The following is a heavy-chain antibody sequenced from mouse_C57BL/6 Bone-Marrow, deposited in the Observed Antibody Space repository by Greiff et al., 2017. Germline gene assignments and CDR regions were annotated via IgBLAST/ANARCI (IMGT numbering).Heavy chain of an antibody. J-gene: IGHJ1*03. CDR1: GYTFTSYW. V-gene: IGHV1-55*01. D-gene: IGHD1-1*01. Sequence: QVQLQQPGAELVQPGASVKMSCKASGYTFTSYWITWVKQRPGQGLEWIGDIYPGSGSTNYNEKFKSKATLTVDTSSSTAYMQLSSLTSEDSAVYDCARPSFYYYGSSYGYFDVWGTGTPVTVSS. CDR3: ARPSFYYYGSSYGYFDV. CDR2: IYPGSGST.